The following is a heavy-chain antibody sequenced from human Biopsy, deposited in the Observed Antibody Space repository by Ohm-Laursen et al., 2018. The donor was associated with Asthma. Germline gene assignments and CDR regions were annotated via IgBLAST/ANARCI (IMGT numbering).Heavy chain of an antibody. CDR3: TTDALLYSSADY. D-gene: IGHD2-8*01. J-gene: IGHJ4*02. V-gene: IGHV3-15*01. CDR2: IKSKTDGGTT. Sequence: WIRQPPGKGLEWVGRIKSKTDGGTTDYAAPVKGRFTISRDDSKNTLYLQMNSLKTEDTAVYYCTTDALLYSSADYWGQGTLVTVSS.